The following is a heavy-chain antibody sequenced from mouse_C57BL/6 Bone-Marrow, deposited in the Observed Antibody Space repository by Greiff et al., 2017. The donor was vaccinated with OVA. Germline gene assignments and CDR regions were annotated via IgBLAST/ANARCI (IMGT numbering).Heavy chain of an antibody. CDR2: IDPSDSYT. Sequence: VQLQQPGAELVKPGASVKLSCKASGYTFTSYWMQWVKQRPGQGLEWIGEIDPSDSYTNYNQKFKGKATLTVDTSSSTAYMQLSSLTSEDSAVYYCASSNLYYAMDYWGQGTSVTVSS. CDR1: GYTFTSYW. D-gene: IGHD4-1*01. V-gene: IGHV1-50*01. CDR3: ASSNLYYAMDY. J-gene: IGHJ4*01.